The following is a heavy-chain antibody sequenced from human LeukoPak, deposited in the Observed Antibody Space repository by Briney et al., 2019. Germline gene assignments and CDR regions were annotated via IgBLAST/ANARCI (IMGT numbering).Heavy chain of an antibody. Sequence: GGSLRLSCAASGFTFGDYAMRWVRQAPGKGLEWVSGISWNSGSICYADSVKGRFTISRDNAKNSLYLQMNSLRAEDMALYYCAKDRGAMGWDAFDIWGRGTMATVSS. V-gene: IGHV3-9*03. J-gene: IGHJ3*02. D-gene: IGHD1-26*01. CDR3: AKDRGAMGWDAFDI. CDR2: ISWNSGSI. CDR1: GFTFGDYA.